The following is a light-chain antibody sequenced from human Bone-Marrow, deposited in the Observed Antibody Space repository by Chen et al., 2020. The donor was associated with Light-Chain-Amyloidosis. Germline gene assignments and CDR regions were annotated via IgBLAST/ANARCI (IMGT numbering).Light chain of an antibody. Sequence: QSALTQPRSVSGSPGPSVAISCTGTSSDVGGYDYVSWYQQHPGKAPKFMIYDVSKRPSGVPDRFSGSKSGNTASLTISGLQAEDEADYYCCSYAGSYTWVFGGGTKLTVL. CDR3: CSYAGSYTWV. CDR1: SSDVGGYDY. V-gene: IGLV2-11*01. J-gene: IGLJ3*02. CDR2: DVS.